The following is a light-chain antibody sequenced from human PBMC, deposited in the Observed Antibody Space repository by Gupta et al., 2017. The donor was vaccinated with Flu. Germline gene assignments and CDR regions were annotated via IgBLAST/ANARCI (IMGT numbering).Light chain of an antibody. J-gene: IGLJ3*02. CDR3: QVWHSGVV. CDR1: NIGVKK. V-gene: IGLV3-21*02. CDR2: DES. Sequence: NCGEDNIGVKKGQGFPQKPGHRLVLVVYDESDRPSGIPERFSGSNSGNTATLTISRVEAGDEAGYYCQVWHSGVVFGGGTKLTVL.